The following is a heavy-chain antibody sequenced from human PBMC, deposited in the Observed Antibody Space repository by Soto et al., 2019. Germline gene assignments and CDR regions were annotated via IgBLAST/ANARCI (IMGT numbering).Heavy chain of an antibody. CDR1: GGSISSGGYY. J-gene: IGHJ5*02. V-gene: IGHV4-31*03. D-gene: IGHD3-16*01. Sequence: QVQLQESGPGLVKPSQTLSLTCTVSGGSISSGGYYWSWIRQHPGKGLEWIGYIYYSGSTYYNPPLKGRFTISVATSKNLFPLRVSSVTPATPAVYFWGGGEPPGARGPLFTVPS. CDR2: IYYSGST. CDR3: GGGEPP.